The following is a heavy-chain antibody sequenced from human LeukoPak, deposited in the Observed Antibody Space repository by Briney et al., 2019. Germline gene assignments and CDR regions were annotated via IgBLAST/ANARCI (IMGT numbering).Heavy chain of an antibody. CDR2: FKTDGSTT. CDR3: ARSTSQGFDY. J-gene: IGHJ4*02. Sequence: PGGSLRLSCVASGFDFSAFAPSWVRHTPGKGLVWVSLFKTDGSTTRYADSVKGRFTISRDNAKNTLYLQMNSLRAEDTAVYYCARSTSQGFDYWGQGTPVIVSS. CDR1: GFDFSAFA. V-gene: IGHV3-74*01.